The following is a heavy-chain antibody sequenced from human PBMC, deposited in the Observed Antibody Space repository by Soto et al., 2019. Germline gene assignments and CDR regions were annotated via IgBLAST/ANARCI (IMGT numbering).Heavy chain of an antibody. CDR1: GGSFSGYY. CDR3: ARGLTTVTTVRYFDY. J-gene: IGHJ4*02. CDR2: ITHSGST. D-gene: IGHD4-17*01. V-gene: IGHV4-34*01. Sequence: QVQLQQWGAGLLKPSETLSLTCAVYGGSFSGYYWSWIRQPPGKGLEWIGEITHSGSTNYNPSLKIRVTISVDTSKNQFSLKLSSVTAADTAVYYCARGLTTVTTVRYFDYWGQGTLVTVSS.